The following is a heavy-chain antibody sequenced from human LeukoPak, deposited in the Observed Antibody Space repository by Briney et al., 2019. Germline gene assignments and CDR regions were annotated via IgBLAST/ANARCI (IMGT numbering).Heavy chain of an antibody. V-gene: IGHV3-20*04. CDR3: ARVYELREEDYYYYYYMDV. J-gene: IGHJ6*03. CDR2: INGNGGST. D-gene: IGHD5/OR15-5a*01. Sequence: PGGSLRLSCAASGFSFSNYNMNWVRQAPGKGLEWVSGINGNGGSTGYADSVKGRFTISRDNAKNSLYLQMNSLRAEDTALYYCARVYELREEDYYYYYYMDVWGKGTTVTVSS. CDR1: GFSFSNYN.